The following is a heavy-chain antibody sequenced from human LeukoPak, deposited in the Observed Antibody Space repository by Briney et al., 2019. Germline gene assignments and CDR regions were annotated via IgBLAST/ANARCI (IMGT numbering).Heavy chain of an antibody. V-gene: IGHV1-8*03. J-gene: IGHJ3*02. D-gene: IGHD2-2*01. Sequence: ASVKVSCKASGYTFTSYDTNWVRQATGQGLEWMGWMNPNSGNTGYAQKFQGRVTITRNTSISTAYMELSSLRSEDTAVYYCARYCSSTSCPEFDIWGQGTMVTVSS. CDR3: ARYCSSTSCPEFDI. CDR2: MNPNSGNT. CDR1: GYTFTSYD.